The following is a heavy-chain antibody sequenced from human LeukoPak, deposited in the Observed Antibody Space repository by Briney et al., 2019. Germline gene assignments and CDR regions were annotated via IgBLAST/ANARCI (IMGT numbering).Heavy chain of an antibody. V-gene: IGHV3-23*01. CDR2: ISGGST. D-gene: IGHD6-13*01. CDR1: GYTFSIFS. CDR3: ARDIAAAGTELFDY. Sequence: GGCLRLSCAASGYTFSIFSTSWVRQAPGKGLEWVSGISGGSTYYADSVKGRFTISRDNSKNTLYLQMNGLTAEDTAVYYCARDIAAAGTELFDYWGQGTLVTVSS. J-gene: IGHJ4*02.